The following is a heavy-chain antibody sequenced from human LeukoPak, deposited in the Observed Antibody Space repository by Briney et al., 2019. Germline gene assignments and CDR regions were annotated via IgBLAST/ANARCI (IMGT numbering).Heavy chain of an antibody. CDR3: ARHVSDPRKKGNWFDP. Sequence: SETLSLTCTVSGGSISSYYWSWIRQPPGKGLEWIGYIYYSGSTNYNPSLKSRVTMSVDTSKNQFSLKLSSVTAADTAVYYCARHVSDPRKKGNWFDPWGQGTLVTVSS. CDR1: GGSISSYY. V-gene: IGHV4-59*08. J-gene: IGHJ5*02. CDR2: IYYSGST.